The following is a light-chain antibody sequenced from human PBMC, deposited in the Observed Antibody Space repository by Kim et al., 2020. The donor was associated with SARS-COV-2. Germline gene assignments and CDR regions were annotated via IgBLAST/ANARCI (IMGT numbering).Light chain of an antibody. CDR3: SAWDSSLKGWV. Sequence: RPTATLTCTGNNNNVGYEGAAWLQQHRGHPPRLLSYRNNDRPSGISERFSASRSGTTASLTITGLQPEDEADYYCSAWDSSLKGWVFGGGTQLTVL. CDR2: RNN. J-gene: IGLJ3*02. V-gene: IGLV10-54*04. CDR1: NNNVGYEG.